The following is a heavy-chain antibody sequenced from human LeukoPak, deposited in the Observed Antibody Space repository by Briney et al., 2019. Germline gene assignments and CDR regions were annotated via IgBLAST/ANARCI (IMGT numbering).Heavy chain of an antibody. Sequence: GGSLRLSCAASGFTFSSYAMTWVRQAPGKGLQWVSTISGRGDTTYCADSVRGRFTISRDNSKNTLYLQMNSLRPEDTAVYYCAGDLLCRTTNCYREWSYWGQGTLVTVSS. D-gene: IGHD2-2*01. CDR2: ISGRGDTT. V-gene: IGHV3-23*01. J-gene: IGHJ4*02. CDR1: GFTFSSYA. CDR3: AGDLLCRTTNCYREWSY.